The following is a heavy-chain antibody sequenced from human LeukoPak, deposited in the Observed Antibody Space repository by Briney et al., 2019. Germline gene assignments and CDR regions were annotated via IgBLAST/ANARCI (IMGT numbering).Heavy chain of an antibody. Sequence: GGSLRLSCAASGFTFSNAWMSWVRQAPGKGLEWVGRIKSKTDGGTTDYAAPVIGRFTISRDDSKNTLYLQMNSLKTEDTAVYYCTTDRGPEAFDIWGQGTMVTVSS. CDR2: IKSKTDGGTT. CDR3: TTDRGPEAFDI. D-gene: IGHD3-10*01. V-gene: IGHV3-15*01. CDR1: GFTFSNAW. J-gene: IGHJ3*02.